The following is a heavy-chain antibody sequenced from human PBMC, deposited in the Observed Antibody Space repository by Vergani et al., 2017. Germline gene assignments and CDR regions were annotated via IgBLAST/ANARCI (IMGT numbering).Heavy chain of an antibody. D-gene: IGHD2-15*01. CDR3: ARAAVIVVVVTTPGHGMDV. J-gene: IGHJ6*02. V-gene: IGHV3-21*01. Sequence: EVQLVESGGGLVKRGGSLRLSCAASGFTSSSYSMNWVRQAPGKGLEWVSSISSRSSTIYNADSVKGRFTISRDNAKNSLYLQMNSLRAEDTAVYYFARAAVIVVVVTTPGHGMDVWSQGTTVTVSS. CDR2: ISSRSSTI. CDR1: GFTSSSYS.